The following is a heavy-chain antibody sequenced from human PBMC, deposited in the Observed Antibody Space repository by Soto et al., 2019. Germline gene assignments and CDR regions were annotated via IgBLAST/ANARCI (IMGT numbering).Heavy chain of an antibody. CDR1: GFTFSSYS. CDR2: ISSSSSYI. Sequence: PGGSLRLSCAASGFTFSSYSMNWVRQAPGKGLEWVSSISSSSSYIYYADSVKGRFTISRDNAKNSLYLQMNSLRAEDTAVYYCERADGYGSGSHYYYYGMDVWGQGTTVTVSS. CDR3: ERADGYGSGSHYYYYGMDV. D-gene: IGHD3-10*01. J-gene: IGHJ6*02. V-gene: IGHV3-21*01.